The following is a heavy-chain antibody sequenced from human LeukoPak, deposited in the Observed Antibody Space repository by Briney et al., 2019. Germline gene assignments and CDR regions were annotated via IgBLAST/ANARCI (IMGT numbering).Heavy chain of an antibody. CDR2: IWYDGSNK. J-gene: IGHJ4*02. V-gene: IGHV3-33*01. CDR3: AERTYYYDSSGYNRFVY. D-gene: IGHD3-22*01. Sequence: GGSLRLSCAASGFTLSSYGMHWVRQAPGKGLEWVAVIWYDGSNKYYADSVKGRFTISRDNSKNTLYLQMNSLRAEDTAVYYCAERTYYYDSSGYNRFVYWGQGTLVTVSS. CDR1: GFTLSSYG.